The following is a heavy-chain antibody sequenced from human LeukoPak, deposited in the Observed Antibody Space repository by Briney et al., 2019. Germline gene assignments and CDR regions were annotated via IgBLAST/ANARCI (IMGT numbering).Heavy chain of an antibody. D-gene: IGHD1-1*01. J-gene: IGHJ4*02. CDR2: IKQDGSEK. V-gene: IGHV3-7*01. Sequence: PGGSLRLSCAASGFTFSNYWMGWVRQAPGKGLEWVANIKQDGSEKRYVDPVKGRFTISRDNAKNSLYLQMNSLRAEDTGVYYCAKDRTTGGRYFDYWGQGTLVTVSS. CDR1: GFTFSNYW. CDR3: AKDRTTGGRYFDY.